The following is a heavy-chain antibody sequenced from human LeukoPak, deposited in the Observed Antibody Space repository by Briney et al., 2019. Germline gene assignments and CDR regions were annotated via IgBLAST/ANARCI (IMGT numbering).Heavy chain of an antibody. J-gene: IGHJ2*01. Sequence: PSETLSLTCTVSGGSISSSSYYWGWIRQPPGKGLEWIGSIYYSGSTYYNPSLKSRVTISVDTSKNQFSLKLSSVTAADTAVYYCARRSTLRLNWYFDLWGRGTLVTVSS. V-gene: IGHV4-39*01. CDR2: IYYSGST. D-gene: IGHD2-2*01. CDR1: GGSISSSSYY. CDR3: ARRSTLRLNWYFDL.